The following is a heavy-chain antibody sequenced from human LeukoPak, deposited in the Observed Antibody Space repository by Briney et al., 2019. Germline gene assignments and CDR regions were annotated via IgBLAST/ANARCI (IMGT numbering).Heavy chain of an antibody. V-gene: IGHV4-31*03. CDR3: ARGGQPLLGNWFDP. CDR1: GGSISSGGYY. D-gene: IGHD2-21*02. Sequence: PSQTLSLTCTVSGGSISSGGYYWSWIRQHPGKGPEWIGYIYYSGSTYYNPSLKSRLTISVHTSKNQFSMKLSSVTAADTAVYYCARGGQPLLGNWFDPWGRGTLVTVSS. CDR2: IYYSGST. J-gene: IGHJ5*02.